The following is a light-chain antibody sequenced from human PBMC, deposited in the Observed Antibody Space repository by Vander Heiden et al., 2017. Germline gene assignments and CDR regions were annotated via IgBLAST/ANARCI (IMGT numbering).Light chain of an antibody. V-gene: IGLV2-11*01. J-gene: IGLJ3*02. Sequence: SALTQPRSVSGAPGQASTIARPGASRGVGVYKEVAWYHPHPAKAPKLRIYDVTERPSGVPVRSSGSTSGNTASLTISLLQAEDAAAYYCCSYGGGYTTLYWVFGGRTKVTVL. CDR3: CSYGGGYTTLYWV. CDR1: SRGVGVYKE. CDR2: DVT.